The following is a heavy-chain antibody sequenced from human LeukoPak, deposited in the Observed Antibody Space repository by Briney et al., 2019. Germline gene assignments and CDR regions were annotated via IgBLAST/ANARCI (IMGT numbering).Heavy chain of an antibody. CDR3: ARDCIAACFDY. J-gene: IGHJ4*02. Sequence: GGSLRLSCAASGFTFSSYSMNWVRQAPGKGLEWVSYISSSSSTIYYADSVKGRFTISRDNAKNSLYLQMNSLRAEDTAVYYCARDCIAACFDYWGQGTLVTVSS. D-gene: IGHD6-6*01. CDR1: GFTFSSYS. V-gene: IGHV3-48*01. CDR2: ISSSSSTI.